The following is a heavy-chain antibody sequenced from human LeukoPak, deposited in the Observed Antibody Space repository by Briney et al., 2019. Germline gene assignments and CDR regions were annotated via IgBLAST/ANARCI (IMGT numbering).Heavy chain of an antibody. CDR1: GGSISSSSYY. CDR2: INHSGST. J-gene: IGHJ4*02. CDR3: ARRFYYGSGRYDY. Sequence: SETLSLTCTVSGGSISSSSYYWSWIRQPPGKGLEWIGEINHSGSTNYNPSLKSRVTISVDTSKNQFSLKLSSVTAADTAVYYCARRFYYGSGRYDYWGQGTLVPVSS. D-gene: IGHD3-10*01. V-gene: IGHV4-39*07.